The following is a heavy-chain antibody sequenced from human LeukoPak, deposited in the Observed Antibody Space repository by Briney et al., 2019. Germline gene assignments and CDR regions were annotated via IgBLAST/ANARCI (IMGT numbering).Heavy chain of an antibody. V-gene: IGHV5-51*01. CDR2: IYPGDSNT. CDR1: GYSFTNYW. J-gene: IGHJ5*02. Sequence: GESLKISCKGSGYSFTNYWIDWVRQMPGKGLEWMGIIYPGDSNTRYSPSFQGQVTISVDKSISTAYLQWSSLKASDTAMYYCARQSSWYLNWFDPWGQGTLVTVSS. D-gene: IGHD6-13*01. CDR3: ARQSSWYLNWFDP.